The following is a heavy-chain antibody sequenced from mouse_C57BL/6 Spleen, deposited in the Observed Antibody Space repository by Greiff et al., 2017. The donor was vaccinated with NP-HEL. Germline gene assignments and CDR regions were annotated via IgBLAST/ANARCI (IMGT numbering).Heavy chain of an antibody. CDR3: ARWLGDYYGSSPYYFDY. Sequence: QVQLQQPGAELVKPGASVKLSCKASGYTFTSYWMQWVKQRPGQGLEWIGEIDPSDSYTNYNQKFKGKATLTVDTSSSTAYMQLSSLTSEDSAVYYCARWLGDYYGSSPYYFDYWGQGTTLTVSS. CDR2: IDPSDSYT. CDR1: GYTFTSYW. J-gene: IGHJ2*01. V-gene: IGHV1-50*01. D-gene: IGHD1-1*01.